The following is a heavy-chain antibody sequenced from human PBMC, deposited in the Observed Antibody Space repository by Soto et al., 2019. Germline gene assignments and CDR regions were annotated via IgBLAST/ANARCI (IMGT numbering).Heavy chain of an antibody. CDR3: ARRYDFWSGPPTPYYYYYGMDV. V-gene: IGHV4-39*01. CDR2: IYYSGST. CDR1: GGSISSSSYY. D-gene: IGHD3-3*01. Sequence: QLQLQESGPGLVKPSETLSLTCTVSGGSISSSSYYWGWIRQPPGKGLEWIGSIYYSGSTYYNPSLKSRVTISVDTSKNQFSLKLSSVTAADTAVYYCARRYDFWSGPPTPYYYYYGMDVWGQGTTVTVSS. J-gene: IGHJ6*02.